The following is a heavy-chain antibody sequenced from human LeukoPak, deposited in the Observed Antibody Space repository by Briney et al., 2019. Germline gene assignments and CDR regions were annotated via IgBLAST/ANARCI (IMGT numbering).Heavy chain of an antibody. D-gene: IGHD6-19*01. V-gene: IGHV3-9*01. CDR2: ISWDRKNI. J-gene: IGHJ6*02. Sequence: GRSLRLSCAASGFTFYDYAMFWVRQAPGKGLEWVSGISWDRKNIDYAASVNGRVTISRDNAKNPLHTQLSSMRAEDTAFYYCARGNRASSGFYYYYGMDFWGQGTTVTVSS. CDR1: GFTFYDYA. CDR3: ARGNRASSGFYYYYGMDF.